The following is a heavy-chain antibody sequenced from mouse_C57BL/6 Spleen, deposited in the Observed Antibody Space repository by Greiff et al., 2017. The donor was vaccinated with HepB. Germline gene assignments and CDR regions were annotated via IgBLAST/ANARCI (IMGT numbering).Heavy chain of an antibody. CDR3: ARDDYDEFAY. CDR1: GFTFSSYA. Sequence: DVHLVESGGGLVKPGGSLKLSCAASGFTFSSYAMSWVRQTPEKRLEWVATISDGGSYTYYPDNVKGRFTISRDNAKNNLYLQMSHLKSEDTAMYYCARDDYDEFAYWGQGTLVTVSA. V-gene: IGHV5-4*01. J-gene: IGHJ3*01. CDR2: ISDGGSYT. D-gene: IGHD2-4*01.